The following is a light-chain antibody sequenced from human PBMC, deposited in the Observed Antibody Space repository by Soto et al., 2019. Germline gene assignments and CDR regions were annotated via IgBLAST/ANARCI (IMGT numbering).Light chain of an antibody. Sequence: DIQMTQSPSSLSGSVGDRVTITCQASQDVSIYVNWYQQKPGKAPKLLIYDASKLERGVPSRFSGSASGTDFTFTISGLQPEDIATYYCQQYDSLPPAFGQGTKVEIK. CDR2: DAS. CDR3: QQYDSLPPA. CDR1: QDVSIY. J-gene: IGKJ1*01. V-gene: IGKV1-33*01.